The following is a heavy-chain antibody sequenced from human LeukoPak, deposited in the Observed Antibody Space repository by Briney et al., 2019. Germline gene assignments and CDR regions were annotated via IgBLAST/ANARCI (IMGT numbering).Heavy chain of an antibody. CDR3: ARSGYGEYGYGLDV. CDR2: TFYSGDT. D-gene: IGHD4-17*01. CDR1: GEYISNYY. J-gene: IGHJ6*02. Sequence: PSETLSLTCTVSGEYISNYYWSWIRQAPGKGLEWIGYTFYSGDTKYNPSLKSRVTISVDSSRRQFSLRLSSVTAADTAMYYCARSGYGEYGYGLDVWGQGTTVTVSS. V-gene: IGHV4-59*08.